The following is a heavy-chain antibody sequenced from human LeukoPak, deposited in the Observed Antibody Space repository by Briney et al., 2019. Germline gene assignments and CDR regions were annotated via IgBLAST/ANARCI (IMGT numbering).Heavy chain of an antibody. V-gene: IGHV3-33*01. D-gene: IGHD1-26*01. CDR1: GFTFSNYD. Sequence: GGSLRLSCAASGFTFSNYDMHWVRQAPGKGLEWVAVIWYDGTNKYYADSVKGRFTISRDNSKNTLYLQMNSLRAEDTAVYYCARGVCGSYLFDYWGQGTLATVSS. CDR3: ARGVCGSYLFDY. J-gene: IGHJ4*02. CDR2: IWYDGTNK.